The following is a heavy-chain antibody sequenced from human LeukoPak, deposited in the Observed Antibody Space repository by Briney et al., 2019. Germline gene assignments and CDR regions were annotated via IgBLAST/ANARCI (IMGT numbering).Heavy chain of an antibody. V-gene: IGHV1-24*01. CDR3: ATAVGVRGVLYLDY. J-gene: IGHJ4*02. Sequence: ASVKVSCKVSGYTLTELSMHWVRQAPGKGLEWRGGFDPEDGETIYAQKFQGRVTMTEDTSTDTAYMELSSLRSEDTAVYYCATAVGVRGVLYLDYWGQGTLVTVSS. CDR1: GYTLTELS. CDR2: FDPEDGET. D-gene: IGHD3-10*01.